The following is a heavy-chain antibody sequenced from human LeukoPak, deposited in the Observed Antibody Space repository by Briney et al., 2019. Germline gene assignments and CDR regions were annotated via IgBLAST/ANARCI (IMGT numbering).Heavy chain of an antibody. CDR2: INHSGST. CDR1: GGSFSGYY. J-gene: IGHJ4*02. V-gene: IGHV4-34*01. Sequence: SETLSLTCAVYGGSFSGYYWSWIRQPPGKGLEWIGEINHSGSTNYNPSLKSRVTISVDTSKNQFSLKLSSVTAADTAVYYCARRYVWGSYRYWGQGTLVTVSS. CDR3: ARRYVWGSYRY. D-gene: IGHD3-16*02.